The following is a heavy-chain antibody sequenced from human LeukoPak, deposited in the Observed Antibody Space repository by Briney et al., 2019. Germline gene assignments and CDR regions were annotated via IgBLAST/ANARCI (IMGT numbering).Heavy chain of an antibody. Sequence: PGGSLRLXCAASGFTCSGYGMHWVRRAPGKGLEWVTFIRYDGSNHNYADSVKGRFTISRDNFKNTLYLQMNSLRPEDTALYYCAKDLAWGFDYWGQGTLVTVSS. CDR3: AKDLAWGFDY. V-gene: IGHV3-30*02. CDR2: IRYDGSNH. J-gene: IGHJ4*02. CDR1: GFTCSGYG. D-gene: IGHD7-27*01.